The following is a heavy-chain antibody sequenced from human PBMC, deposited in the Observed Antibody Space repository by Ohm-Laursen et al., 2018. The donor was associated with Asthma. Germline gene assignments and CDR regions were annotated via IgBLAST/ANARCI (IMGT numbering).Heavy chain of an antibody. CDR3: AVRTTSAGFDV. Sequence: SPRLSCAASGFTFSSYSMNWVRQAPGKGLEWVSSISSSSSYIYYADSVKGRFTISRDNAKNSLYLQMNSLRALDTAVYYCAVRTTSAGFDVWGQGTTVTVSS. CDR1: GFTFSSYS. V-gene: IGHV3-21*01. J-gene: IGHJ6*02. CDR2: ISSSSSYI. D-gene: IGHD1-1*01.